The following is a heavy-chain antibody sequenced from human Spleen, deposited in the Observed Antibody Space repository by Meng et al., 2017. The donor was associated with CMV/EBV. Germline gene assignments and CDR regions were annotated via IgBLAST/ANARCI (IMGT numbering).Heavy chain of an antibody. CDR2: TYYRGST. CDR3: AAHSKSFDY. Sequence: LPSSFSGGSIRCSSFYWGWIRQPPGKGLEWIVSTYYRGSTYYNPSLKSRVTTSVDASKSQVSLKLSFVTASDTAVYYCAAHSKSFDYWGQGALVTVSS. D-gene: IGHD2/OR15-2a*01. J-gene: IGHJ4*02. CDR1: GGSIRCSSFY. V-gene: IGHV4-39*01.